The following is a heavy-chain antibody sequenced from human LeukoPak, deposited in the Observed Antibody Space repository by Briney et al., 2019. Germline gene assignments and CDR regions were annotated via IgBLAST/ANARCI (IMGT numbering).Heavy chain of an antibody. CDR2: INPNSGGT. Sequence: ASVKVSCKASGYTFTGYYMHWVRQAPGQGLEWMGWINPNSGGTNYAQKFQGRVTMTRDTSISTAYMELSRLRSDDTAVYYCARAAYFALFKGGNGGGVYWFDPGAQGTLVPVPS. J-gene: IGHJ5*02. CDR3: ARAAYFALFKGGNGGGVYWFDP. CDR1: GYTFTGYY. V-gene: IGHV1-2*02. D-gene: IGHD7-27*01.